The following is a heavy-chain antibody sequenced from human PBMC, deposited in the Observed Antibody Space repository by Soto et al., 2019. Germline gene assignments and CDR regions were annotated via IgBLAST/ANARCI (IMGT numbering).Heavy chain of an antibody. J-gene: IGHJ5*02. Sequence: WASVKVSCKASGYTFTSYGISWVRQAPGQGLEWMGWISAYNGNTNYAQKLQGRVTMTTDTSTSTAYMELRSLRSDDTAVYYCARIAVAGLGANWFDPWGQGTLVTVSS. D-gene: IGHD6-19*01. CDR1: GYTFTSYG. CDR3: ARIAVAGLGANWFDP. V-gene: IGHV1-18*01. CDR2: ISAYNGNT.